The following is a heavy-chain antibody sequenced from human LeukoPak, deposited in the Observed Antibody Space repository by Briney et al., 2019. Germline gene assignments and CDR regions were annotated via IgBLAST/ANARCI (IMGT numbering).Heavy chain of an antibody. Sequence: SQTLSLTCTVSGGSISSGGYYWSWIRQHPGKGLEWIGYIYYSGSTYYNPSLKSRVTISVDTSKNQFSLKLTSVTAADTAVYYCARGGMTTVTTATHWFDPWGRGTLVTVSS. V-gene: IGHV4-31*03. CDR2: IYYSGST. J-gene: IGHJ5*02. CDR3: ARGGMTTVTTATHWFDP. D-gene: IGHD4-17*01. CDR1: GGSISSGGYY.